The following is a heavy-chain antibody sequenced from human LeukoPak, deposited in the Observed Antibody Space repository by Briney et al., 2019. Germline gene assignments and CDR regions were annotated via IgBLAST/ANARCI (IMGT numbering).Heavy chain of an antibody. CDR1: GFTFDDYG. J-gene: IGHJ4*02. Sequence: GGSLRFSCAASGFTFDDYGMSWVRQAPGKGLEWVSGINWNGGSTGYADSVKGRFTISRDNAKNSLYLQMNSLRAEDTALYYCARDKSTTWGNSNDYWGQGTLVTVSS. CDR2: INWNGGST. D-gene: IGHD4-23*01. CDR3: ARDKSTTWGNSNDY. V-gene: IGHV3-20*04.